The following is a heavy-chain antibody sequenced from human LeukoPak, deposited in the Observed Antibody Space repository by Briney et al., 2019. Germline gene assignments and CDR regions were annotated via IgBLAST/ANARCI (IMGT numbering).Heavy chain of an antibody. CDR1: GFTFSSYN. V-gene: IGHV3-21*01. CDR3: ARSITIFGVVGY. J-gene: IGHJ4*02. CDR2: ISSSSNYI. Sequence: PGGSLRLSCAASGFTFSSYNINWVRQAPGKGLEWVASISSSSNYIYYVDSVKGRFTISRDNAKNSLYLQMNSLRAEDTAVYYCARSITIFGVVGYWGQGTLVTVSS. D-gene: IGHD3-3*01.